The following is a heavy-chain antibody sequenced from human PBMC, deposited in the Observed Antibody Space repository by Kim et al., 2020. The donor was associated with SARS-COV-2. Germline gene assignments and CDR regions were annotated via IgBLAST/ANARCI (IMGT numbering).Heavy chain of an antibody. J-gene: IGHJ6*03. V-gene: IGHV3-30*18. Sequence: GGSLRLSCAASGFTFSSYGMHWVRQAPGKGLEWVAVISYDGSNKYYADSVKGRFTISRDNSKNTLYLQMNSLRAEDTAVYYCAKDSSRYCSSTSCYYYY. CDR3: AKDSSRYCSSTSCYYYY. CDR2: ISYDGSNK. CDR1: GFTFSSYG. D-gene: IGHD2-2*01.